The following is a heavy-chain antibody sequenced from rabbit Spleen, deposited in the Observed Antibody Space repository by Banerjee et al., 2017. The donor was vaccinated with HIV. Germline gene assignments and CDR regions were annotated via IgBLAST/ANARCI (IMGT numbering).Heavy chain of an antibody. Sequence: QSLEESGGGLVKPGGTLTLTCKVSGFSFSSSYYMCWVRQAPGKGLESIACINAGSSGTTYYANWAKGRFTVTRSTSLNTVDLKMTTLTAADMATYFCARNYVNVLDPWGPGTLVTVS. D-gene: IGHD1-1*01. CDR1: GFSFSSSYY. CDR2: INAGSSGTT. V-gene: IGHV1S40*01. J-gene: IGHJ2*01. CDR3: ARNYVNVLDP.